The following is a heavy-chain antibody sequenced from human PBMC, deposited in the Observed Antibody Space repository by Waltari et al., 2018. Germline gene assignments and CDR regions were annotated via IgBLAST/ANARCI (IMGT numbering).Heavy chain of an antibody. D-gene: IGHD6-13*01. CDR2: IYYSGST. V-gene: IGHV4-59*08. Sequence: QVQLQESGPGLVKPSETLSLTCTVSGGSISRYYWSWIRQPPGKGLEWIGYIYYSGSTNYNPSLKSRVTISVDTSKNQFSLKLSSVTAADTAVYYCARPISDSSSWYWFDPWGQGTLVTVSS. J-gene: IGHJ5*02. CDR1: GGSISRYY. CDR3: ARPISDSSSWYWFDP.